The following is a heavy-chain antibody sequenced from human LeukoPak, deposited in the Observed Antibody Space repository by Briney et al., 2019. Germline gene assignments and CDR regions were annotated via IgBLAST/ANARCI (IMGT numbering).Heavy chain of an antibody. V-gene: IGHV3-21*06. CDR3: ATETNGRHYDY. Sequence: KTGGSLRLSCTASGLTFSTSGFNWVRQAPGKGLEWVASIGPTGSDRYHADSIKGRFTISRDNANTFLYLQMNSLRAEDTAVYYCATETNGRHYDYWGQGTLLTVSS. CDR2: IGPTGSDR. J-gene: IGHJ4*02. D-gene: IGHD1-14*01. CDR1: GLTFSTSG.